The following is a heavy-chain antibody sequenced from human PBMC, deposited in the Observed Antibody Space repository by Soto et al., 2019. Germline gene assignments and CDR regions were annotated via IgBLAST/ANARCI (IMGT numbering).Heavy chain of an antibody. V-gene: IGHV1-18*01. J-gene: IGHJ5*02. D-gene: IGHD1-1*01. CDR1: GYNFMSYG. CDR2: ISPYNGYT. Sequence: ASVKVSCKASGYNFMSYGISWVRQAPGQGLAWMGWISPYNGYTKYAQNLQDRVTLTIDTSTNTAYMELRSLRSDDRAVYYCARVPRTATTVAYNFFGPWGQGTLVTVS. CDR3: ARVPRTATTVAYNFFGP.